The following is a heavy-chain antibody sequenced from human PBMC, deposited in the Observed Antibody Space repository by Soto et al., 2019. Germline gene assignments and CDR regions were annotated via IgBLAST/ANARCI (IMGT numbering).Heavy chain of an antibody. Sequence: EVQLVESGGGLIQPGGSLRLSCAASGFTVSSSYMSWVRQAPGKGLEWVSLIYSGGTTHYADSVKGRFTISRDKSNNTLYLQMNSLRADDTAVYYCARDTYYSDNTNYHLFDYWGQGTLVTVSS. V-gene: IGHV3-53*01. CDR1: GFTVSSSY. J-gene: IGHJ4*02. CDR3: ARDTYYSDNTNYHLFDY. D-gene: IGHD3-22*01. CDR2: IYSGGTT.